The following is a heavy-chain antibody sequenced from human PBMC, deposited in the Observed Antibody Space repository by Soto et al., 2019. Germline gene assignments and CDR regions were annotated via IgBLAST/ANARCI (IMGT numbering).Heavy chain of an antibody. J-gene: IGHJ3*02. Sequence: EVQLMESGGGLVQPGRSLRLSCEVSGFSFDDYAMYWVRQAPGKGLEWVSGINWNSDSMAYAASVKGRFTVSRDNANNSLYLQMNSLRPEDTALYYCAKALYTRGWHRPQPFHIWGKGTMVTVAS. V-gene: IGHV3-9*01. CDR3: AKALYTRGWHRPQPFHI. D-gene: IGHD6-19*01. CDR1: GFSFDDYA. CDR2: INWNSDSM.